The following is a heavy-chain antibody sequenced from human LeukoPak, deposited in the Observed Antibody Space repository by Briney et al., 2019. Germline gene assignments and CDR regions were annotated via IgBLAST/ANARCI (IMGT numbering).Heavy chain of an antibody. CDR2: ISNDGSRK. J-gene: IGHJ4*02. D-gene: IGHD3-3*01. V-gene: IGHV3-30*03. CDR1: GFTFSRHG. Sequence: GGSLRLSCAPSGFTFSRHGMHWVRQAPGKGLEWVAIISNDGSRKYYAHFVEGRFTISRDNSKNTLYLQMDSLRAEDTAVYYCARDRAWNYFDYWGQGTLVTVSS. CDR3: ARDRAWNYFDY.